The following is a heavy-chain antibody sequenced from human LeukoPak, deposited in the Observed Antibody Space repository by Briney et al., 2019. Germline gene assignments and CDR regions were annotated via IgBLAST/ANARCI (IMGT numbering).Heavy chain of an antibody. Sequence: GGSLRLSCAASGFTFSSYSMNWVRQAPGKGLEWVSSISSSSSYIYYADSVKGRFTISRDNAKNSLYLQMNSLRAEDTAVYYCARDLVGGTTVTTIQNWGQGTLVTVSS. V-gene: IGHV3-21*01. J-gene: IGHJ4*02. CDR1: GFTFSSYS. CDR3: ARDLVGGTTVTTIQN. D-gene: IGHD4-11*01. CDR2: ISSSSSYI.